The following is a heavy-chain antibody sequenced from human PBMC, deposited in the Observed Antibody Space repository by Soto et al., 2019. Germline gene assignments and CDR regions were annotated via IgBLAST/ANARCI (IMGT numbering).Heavy chain of an antibody. CDR1: GGSISSGGHY. CDR2: IYYSGST. D-gene: IGHD4-17*01. V-gene: IGHV4-31*03. CDR3: ARGTYGGNPDVFDY. J-gene: IGHJ4*02. Sequence: PSETLSLTCTVSGGSISSGGHYWSWIRQHPGKGLEWIGYIYYSGSTYYNPSLKSRVTISVDTSKNQFSLKLSSVTAADTAVYYCARGTYGGNPDVFDYWGQGTLVTVSS.